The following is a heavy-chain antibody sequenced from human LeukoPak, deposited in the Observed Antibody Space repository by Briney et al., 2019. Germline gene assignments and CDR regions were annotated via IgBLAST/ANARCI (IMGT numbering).Heavy chain of an antibody. J-gene: IGHJ4*02. D-gene: IGHD6-19*01. CDR3: ARTGNMAVAGDY. CDR2: IKYDERER. Sequence: GGSLRLTCAASGFISSNYWMSWVRQAPGKGLEWVANIKYDERERSYVDSVRGRFTISRDNAKNSLYLQMNSLRAEDTAVYYCARTGNMAVAGDYWGQGTLVTVSS. V-gene: IGHV3-7*01. CDR1: GFISSNYW.